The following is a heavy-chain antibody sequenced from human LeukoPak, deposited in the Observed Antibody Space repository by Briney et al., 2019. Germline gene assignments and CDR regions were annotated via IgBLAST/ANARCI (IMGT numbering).Heavy chain of an antibody. CDR2: IYYSGST. V-gene: IGHV4-59*11. Sequence: PSETLSLTCTVSGGSISSHYWSWLRQPPGKGLEWLGYIYYSGSTNYNPSLKSRVTISVDTSKNQFSLKLSSVTAADTAVYYCARRLTCSGGSCYLDNWFDPWGQGTLVTVSS. J-gene: IGHJ5*02. CDR1: GGSISSHY. CDR3: ARRLTCSGGSCYLDNWFDP. D-gene: IGHD2-15*01.